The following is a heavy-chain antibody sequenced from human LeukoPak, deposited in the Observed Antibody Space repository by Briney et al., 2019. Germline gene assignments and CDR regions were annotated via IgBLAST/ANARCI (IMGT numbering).Heavy chain of an antibody. J-gene: IGHJ6*03. CDR2: MNPNSGNT. CDR1: GYTFTSYD. Sequence: ASVKVSCKASGYTFTSYDINWVRQATGQGLEWMGWMNPNSGNTGYAQKFQGRVTMTRSTSISTAYMELSSLRSEDTAVYYCARGSIPFGAPPPYYYYRDVGEKGTTVTIS. D-gene: IGHD3-16*01. CDR3: ARGSIPFGAPPPYYYYRDV. V-gene: IGHV1-8*01.